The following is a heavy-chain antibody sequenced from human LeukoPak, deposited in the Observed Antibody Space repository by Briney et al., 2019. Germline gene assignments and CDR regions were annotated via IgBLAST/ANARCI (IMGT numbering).Heavy chain of an antibody. J-gene: IGHJ4*02. D-gene: IGHD3-9*01. V-gene: IGHV4-59*08. Sequence: SETLSLTCTVSGGSISSYYWSWIRQPPGKGLEWIGYIYYSGSTNYNPSLKSRATISVDTSKNQFSLKLSSVTAADTAVYYCARHEGYDILTGHMGFDYWGQGTLVTVSS. CDR3: ARHEGYDILTGHMGFDY. CDR2: IYYSGST. CDR1: GGSISSYY.